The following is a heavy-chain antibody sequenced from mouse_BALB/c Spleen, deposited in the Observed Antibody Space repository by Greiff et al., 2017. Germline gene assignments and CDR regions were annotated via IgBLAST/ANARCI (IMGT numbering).Heavy chain of an antibody. Sequence: VQVVESGPGLVAPSQSLSITCTVSGFSLTSYDISWIRQPPGKGLEWLGVIWTGGGTNYNSAFMSRLSISKDNSKSQVFLKMNSLQTDDTAIYYCVRELGRGYFDYWGQGTTLTVSS. D-gene: IGHD4-1*01. V-gene: IGHV2-9-2*01. J-gene: IGHJ2*01. CDR2: IWTGGGT. CDR3: VRELGRGYFDY. CDR1: GFSLTSYD.